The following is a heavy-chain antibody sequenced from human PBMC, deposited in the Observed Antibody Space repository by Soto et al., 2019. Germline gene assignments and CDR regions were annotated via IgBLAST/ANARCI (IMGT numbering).Heavy chain of an antibody. CDR3: AKDISSSGWYYDY. J-gene: IGHJ4*02. CDR2: ISYDGSNK. D-gene: IGHD6-19*01. CDR1: GFTFSSYG. V-gene: IGHV3-30*18. Sequence: QVQLVESGGGVVQPGRSLRLSCAASGFTFSSYGMHWVRQAPGKGLEWVAVISYDGSNKYYADSVKGRFTISRDNSKNTLYLQMSSLRAEDTAVYYCAKDISSSGWYYDYWGQGTLVTVSS.